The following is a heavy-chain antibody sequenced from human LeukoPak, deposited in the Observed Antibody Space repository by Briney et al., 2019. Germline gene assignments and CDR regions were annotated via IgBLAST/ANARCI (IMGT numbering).Heavy chain of an antibody. CDR2: IISDGSSV. Sequence: PGGSLRLSCIASGFTFSDYWMHWVRQAPGKGPVWVSRIISDGSSVSYVDSVKGRFIMSRDDARNSLYLQMNSLRAEDTAVYYCARMSGSRLPGYWGQGTLVTVSS. CDR1: GFTFSDYW. V-gene: IGHV3-74*01. D-gene: IGHD5-12*01. CDR3: ARMSGSRLPGY. J-gene: IGHJ4*02.